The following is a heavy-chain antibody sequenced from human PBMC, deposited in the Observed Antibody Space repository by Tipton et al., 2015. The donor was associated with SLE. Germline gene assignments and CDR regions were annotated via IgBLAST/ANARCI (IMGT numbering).Heavy chain of an antibody. Sequence: TLSLTCAVYGGSFSGYYWSWIRQPPGKGLEWIGEINHSGSTNYTPSLKSRVTISVDTSKNQFSLKLSSVTAADTAVYYCARGGRYGYFDYWGQGTLATVSS. D-gene: IGHD3-16*01. V-gene: IGHV4-34*01. CDR1: GGSFSGYY. CDR2: INHSGST. CDR3: ARGGRYGYFDY. J-gene: IGHJ4*02.